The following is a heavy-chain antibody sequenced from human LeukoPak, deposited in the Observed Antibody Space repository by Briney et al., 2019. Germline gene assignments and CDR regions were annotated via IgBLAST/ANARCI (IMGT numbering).Heavy chain of an antibody. D-gene: IGHD4-23*01. J-gene: IGHJ4*02. V-gene: IGHV3-30*03. CDR1: GFTFSSYG. CDR3: ARDRGYSTFDY. Sequence: GRSLRLSCAASGFTFSSYGMHWVRQAPGKGLEWVAVISYDGSNKYYADSVKGRFTISRDNAKNSLYLQMNSLRVDDTAVYYCARDRGYSTFDYWGQGTLVTVSS. CDR2: ISYDGSNK.